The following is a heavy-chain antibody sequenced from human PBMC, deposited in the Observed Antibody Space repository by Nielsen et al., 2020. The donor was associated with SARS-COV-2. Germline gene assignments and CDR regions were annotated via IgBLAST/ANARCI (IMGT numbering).Heavy chain of an antibody. CDR1: GFTFSSYA. CDR3: ASYYYDSSGQAFEI. J-gene: IGHJ3*02. Sequence: GESLKISCAASGFTFSSYAMSWVRPAPGKGLEWVSAISGSGGSTYYADSVKGRFTISRDNSKNTLYLQMNSLRAEDTAVYYCASYYYDSSGQAFEIWGQGTMVTVSS. D-gene: IGHD3-22*01. V-gene: IGHV3-23*01. CDR2: ISGSGGST.